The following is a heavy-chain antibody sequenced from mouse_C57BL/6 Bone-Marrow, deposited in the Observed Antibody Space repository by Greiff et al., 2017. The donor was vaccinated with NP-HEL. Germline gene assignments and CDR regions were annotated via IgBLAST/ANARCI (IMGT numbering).Heavy chain of an antibody. J-gene: IGHJ4*01. V-gene: IGHV3-8*01. Sequence: EVNVVESGPGLAKPSQTLSLTCSVTGYSITSDYWNWIRKFPGNKLEYMGYISYSGSTYYNPSLKSRISITRDTSKNQYYLQLNSVTTEDTATYYGAASNYGYYAMDYWGQGTSVTVSS. CDR1: GYSITSDY. D-gene: IGHD2-5*01. CDR3: AASNYGYYAMDY. CDR2: ISYSGST.